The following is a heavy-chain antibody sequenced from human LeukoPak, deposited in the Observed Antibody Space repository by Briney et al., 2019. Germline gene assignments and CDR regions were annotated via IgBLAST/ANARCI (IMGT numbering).Heavy chain of an antibody. D-gene: IGHD2-2*01. J-gene: IGHJ4*02. CDR3: AREIQDIVVVPAALDY. V-gene: IGHV3-30-3*01. CDR1: GFTFSSYA. CDR2: ISYDGSNK. Sequence: GGSLRLSCAASGFTFSSYAMHWVRQAPGKGLEWVAVISYDGSNKYYADSVKGRFTISRDNSKNTLYLQMNSLRAEDTAVYYCAREIQDIVVVPAALDYWGQGTLVTVSS.